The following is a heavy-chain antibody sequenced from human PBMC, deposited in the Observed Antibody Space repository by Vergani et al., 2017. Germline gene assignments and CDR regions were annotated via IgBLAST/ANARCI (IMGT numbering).Heavy chain of an antibody. Sequence: QVQLVQSGAEVKKPGASVKVSCKASGYTFTGYYMHWVRQAPGKGLEWMGGFDPEDGETIYAQKFQGRVTMTEDTSTDTAYMELSSLRSEDTAVYYCATGRSSGWYYFDYWGQGTLVTVSS. CDR1: GYTFTGYY. CDR3: ATGRSSGWYYFDY. D-gene: IGHD6-19*01. V-gene: IGHV1-24*01. CDR2: FDPEDGET. J-gene: IGHJ4*02.